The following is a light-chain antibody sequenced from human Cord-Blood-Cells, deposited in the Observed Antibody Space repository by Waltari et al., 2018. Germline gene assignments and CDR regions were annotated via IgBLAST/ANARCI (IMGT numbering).Light chain of an antibody. CDR3: CSYAGSSTLWV. CDR2: EGS. CDR1: SSDVGSYNL. J-gene: IGLJ3*02. Sequence: QSALTQPASVAGSPGQSITISCTRTSSDVGSYNLVSRYQQHPGKAPKLMIYEGSKRPSGVSNRFSGSKSGNTASLTIAGLQAEDEADYYCCSYAGSSTLWVFGGGTKLTVL. V-gene: IGLV2-23*01.